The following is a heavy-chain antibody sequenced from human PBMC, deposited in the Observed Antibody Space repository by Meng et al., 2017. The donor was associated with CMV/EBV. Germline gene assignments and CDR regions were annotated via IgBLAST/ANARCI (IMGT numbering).Heavy chain of an antibody. D-gene: IGHD2-2*01. CDR1: GFTFSSYS. CDR2: ISSSSYI. Sequence: GESLKISCAASGFTFSSYSMNWVRPAPGKGLEWVSSISSSSYIYYADSVKGRFTISRDNAKNSLYLQMNSLRAEDTAVYYCARGRTSSTNWFDPWGQGTLVTVSS. CDR3: ARGRTSSTNWFDP. J-gene: IGHJ5*02. V-gene: IGHV3-21*01.